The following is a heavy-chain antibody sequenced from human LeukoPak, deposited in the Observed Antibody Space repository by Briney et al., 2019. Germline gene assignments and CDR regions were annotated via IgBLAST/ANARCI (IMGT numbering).Heavy chain of an antibody. V-gene: IGHV4-30-4*08. D-gene: IGHD2-15*01. J-gene: IGHJ5*02. CDR3: ARGTCSGGNCYGWFDP. CDR2: IYYTGST. CDR1: GGSFSDYY. Sequence: SETLSLTCAVYGGSFSDYYWSWIRQPPGKGLEWIGYIYYTGSTYYNPSLKSRVTISVDMSKNQFSLKLSSVTAADMAVYYCARGTCSGGNCYGWFDPWGQGTLVTVSS.